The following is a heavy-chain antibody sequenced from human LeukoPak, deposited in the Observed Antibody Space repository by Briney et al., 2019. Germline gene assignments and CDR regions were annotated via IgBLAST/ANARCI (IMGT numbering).Heavy chain of an antibody. CDR2: IRGSGDGT. CDR3: GRDPNGDYVGAFEF. V-gene: IGHV3-23*01. J-gene: IGHJ3*01. Sequence: PGGSLRLSCTASGFTFRSYAMTWVRQAPGKGLEWVSSIRGSGDGTSYADSVKGRFTMSRDNSKNTLYLQMSSLRAEDTAIYFCGRDPNGDYVGAFEFWGQGTLVAVSS. CDR1: GFTFRSYA. D-gene: IGHD4-17*01.